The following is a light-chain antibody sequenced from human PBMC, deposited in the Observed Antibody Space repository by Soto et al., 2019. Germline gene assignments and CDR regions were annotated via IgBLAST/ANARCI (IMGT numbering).Light chain of an antibody. CDR3: CSYAGSNIWV. CDR2: ELS. CDR1: SSDVGGYNY. Sequence: QSALTQPPSASGSPGQSVTISCTGTSSDVGGYNYVSWYQQHPGKAPKLMIYELSKRPSGVPDRFSGSRSGNTASLTVSGVQAADEADYYCCSYAGSNIWVFGGGTKLTVL. V-gene: IGLV2-8*01. J-gene: IGLJ3*02.